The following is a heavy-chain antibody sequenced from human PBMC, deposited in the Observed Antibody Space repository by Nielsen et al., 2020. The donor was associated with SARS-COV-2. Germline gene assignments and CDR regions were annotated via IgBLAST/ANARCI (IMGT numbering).Heavy chain of an antibody. J-gene: IGHJ4*02. Sequence: ASVKVSCKASGYTFTSYYMHWVRQAPGQGLEWMGIINPSGGSTSYAQKFQGRVTMTRDTSTSTVYMELSSLRSEDTAVYYCAKTELGYWPARSYFDYWGQGTLVTVSS. CDR1: GYTFTSYY. CDR2: INPSGGST. CDR3: AKTELGYWPARSYFDY. V-gene: IGHV1-46*01. D-gene: IGHD2-2*03.